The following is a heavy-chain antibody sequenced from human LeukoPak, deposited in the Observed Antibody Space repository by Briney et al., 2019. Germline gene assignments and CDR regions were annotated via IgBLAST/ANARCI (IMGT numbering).Heavy chain of an antibody. CDR3: ARHASVDGNWPRPLDY. D-gene: IGHD6-19*01. J-gene: IGHJ4*02. CDR2: IYYSGST. V-gene: IGHV4-39*01. Sequence: SETLSLTCTVSGGSISSSNCYWGWSRQSPGKGLEWIGNIYYSGSTYYKPSLKTRVTISVDTSKNQFSLKLTSVTAADTAVYYCARHASVDGNWPRPLDYWGQGSLVTVSS. CDR1: GGSISSSNCY.